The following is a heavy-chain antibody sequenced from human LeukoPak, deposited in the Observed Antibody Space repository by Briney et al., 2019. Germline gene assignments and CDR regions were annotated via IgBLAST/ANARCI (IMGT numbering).Heavy chain of an antibody. CDR3: ARGEGRRDRYNPLPY. D-gene: IGHD5-24*01. CDR2: IIPIFGTA. J-gene: IGHJ4*02. V-gene: IGHV1-69*05. CDR1: GGTFSSYA. Sequence: SVKVSCKASGGTFSSYAISWVRQAPGQGLEWMGGIIPIFGTANYAQKFQGRVTITTDESTSTAYMELSSLRSEDTAVYYCARGEGRRDRYNPLPYWGQGTLVTVSS.